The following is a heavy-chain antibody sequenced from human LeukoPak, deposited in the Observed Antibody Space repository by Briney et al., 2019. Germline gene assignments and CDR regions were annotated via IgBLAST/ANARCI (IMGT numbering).Heavy chain of an antibody. D-gene: IGHD3-10*01. V-gene: IGHV3-7*01. CDR2: IKQDGSEK. CDR3: ARGLLWFGELTLFDY. J-gene: IGHJ4*02. CDR1: GFTFSSYW. Sequence: GGSLRLSCAASGFTFSSYWMSWVRQAPGKGLEWVANIKQDGSEKYYVDSVKGRFTISRDNAKNSLYLQMNSLRAEDTAVYYCARGLLWFGELTLFDYWGQGTLVTVSS.